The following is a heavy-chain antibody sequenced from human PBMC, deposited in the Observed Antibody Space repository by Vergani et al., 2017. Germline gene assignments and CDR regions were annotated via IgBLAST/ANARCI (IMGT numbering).Heavy chain of an antibody. J-gene: IGHJ4*02. V-gene: IGHV1-18*01. CDR1: GYTFTSYG. Sequence: QVQLVQSGAEVKKPGASVKVSCKASGYTFTSYGISWVRQAPGQGLEWMGWISAYNGNTNYAQKLQGRVTMTPYTSTSTAYMELRSLGSDDTAVYYCARDRTRYNWNYLGYWGQGTLVTVSS. CDR2: ISAYNGNT. D-gene: IGHD1-20*01. CDR3: ARDRTRYNWNYLGY.